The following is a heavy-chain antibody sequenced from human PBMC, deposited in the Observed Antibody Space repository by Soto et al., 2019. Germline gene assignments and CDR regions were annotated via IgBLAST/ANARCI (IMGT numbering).Heavy chain of an antibody. Sequence: QVQLVESGGGVVQPGRSLRLSCAASGFTFSSYAMPWVRQAPGKGLEWVAVISYDGSNKYYADSVKGRFTISRDNSKNTLYLQMNSLRAEDTAVYYCARAGVAGLFDYWGQGTLVTVSS. CDR1: GFTFSSYA. CDR2: ISYDGSNK. V-gene: IGHV3-30-3*01. D-gene: IGHD6-19*01. CDR3: ARAGVAGLFDY. J-gene: IGHJ4*02.